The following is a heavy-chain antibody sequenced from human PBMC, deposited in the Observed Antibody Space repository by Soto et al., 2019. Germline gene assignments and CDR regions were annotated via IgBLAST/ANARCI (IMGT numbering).Heavy chain of an antibody. Sequence: EVQLVESGGGLVQPGGSLRLSCADSGFSFSSYWMHWVRQGPGKGLVWVSRINTDGSSTNYADSVKGRFTISRDNVKNTVYLQMNSLRAEDTAVYYCARSPGGYYIDWGQGTMVTVSS. CDR2: INTDGSST. J-gene: IGHJ3*01. D-gene: IGHD3-9*01. CDR3: ARSPGGYYID. V-gene: IGHV3-74*01. CDR1: GFSFSSYW.